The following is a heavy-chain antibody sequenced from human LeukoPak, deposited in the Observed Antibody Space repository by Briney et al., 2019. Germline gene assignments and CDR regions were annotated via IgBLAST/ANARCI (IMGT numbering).Heavy chain of an antibody. CDR1: GFSLSTSGVG. CDR2: IYWDDDK. Sequence: ESGPTLVKPTQTLTLTCTFSGFSLSTSGVGVGWIRQPPGKALEWLALIYWDDDKRYSPSLKSRLTITKDTSKNQVVLTMTNMDPVDTATYYCAHIKEAIRYFAYPKGFDPWGQGTLVTVSS. V-gene: IGHV2-5*02. D-gene: IGHD3-9*01. J-gene: IGHJ5*02. CDR3: AHIKEAIRYFAYPKGFDP.